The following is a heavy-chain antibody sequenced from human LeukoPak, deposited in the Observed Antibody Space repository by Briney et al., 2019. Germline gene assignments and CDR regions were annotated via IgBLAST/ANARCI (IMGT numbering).Heavy chain of an antibody. J-gene: IGHJ6*02. CDR3: ARGPGYCSGGSCYSPPSYYYYSGMNV. CDR2: ISGSDGNT. V-gene: IGHV3-23*01. CDR1: GFTFRSYA. D-gene: IGHD2-15*01. Sequence: GGSLRLSCAASGFTFRSYAMNWVRQAPGEGLEWVSAISGSDGNTYYADSVKGRFTISRDSSKNAMYLQMNSLRAEDTAIYYCARGPGYCSGGSCYSPPSYYYYSGMNVWGQGTTVTVSS.